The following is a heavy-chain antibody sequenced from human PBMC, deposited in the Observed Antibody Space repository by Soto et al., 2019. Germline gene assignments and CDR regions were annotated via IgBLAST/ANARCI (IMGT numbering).Heavy chain of an antibody. CDR2: ITAYNGNT. V-gene: IGHV1-18*01. J-gene: IGHJ5*02. CDR1: GFSLTNYA. Sequence: ASVKVSCKASGFSLTNYAISWVRQAPGQGLEWMGWITAYNGNTNYPQKFQGRVTMTTETSTNTAYMELGSLRSDDTAIYYCARDWWGVDKPMDSNWFDPWGQGTLVTVSS. D-gene: IGHD5-18*01. CDR3: ARDWWGVDKPMDSNWFDP.